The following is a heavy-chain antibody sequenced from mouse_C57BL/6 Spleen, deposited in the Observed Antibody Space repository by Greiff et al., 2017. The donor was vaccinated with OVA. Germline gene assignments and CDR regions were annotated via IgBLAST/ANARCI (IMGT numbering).Heavy chain of an antibody. J-gene: IGHJ3*01. CDR1: GYAFSSYW. CDR2: LYPGDGDN. V-gene: IGHV1-80*01. Sequence: QVQLKESGAELVKPGASVKISCKASGYAFSSYWMNWVQQRPGKGLEWIGQLYPGDGDNNYNGKFKGKATLTADKSSSTAYMQLSSLTSEDSAVYYCARGHYDYDGVYWGQGTLVTVSA. CDR3: ARGHYDYDGVY. D-gene: IGHD2-4*01.